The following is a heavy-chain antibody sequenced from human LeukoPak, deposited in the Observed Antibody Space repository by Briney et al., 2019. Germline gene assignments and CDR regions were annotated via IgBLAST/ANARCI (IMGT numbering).Heavy chain of an antibody. V-gene: IGHV2-5*02. CDR3: AHRSGKEYYFDY. Sequence: KTSGPTLVNPTQTLTLTCTFSGFSLSTSGVGVGWIRQPPGKALEWLALIYWDDDKRYSPSLKSRLTITKDTSKNQVVLTMTNMDPVDTATYYCAHRSGKEYYFDYWGQGTLVTVSS. CDR2: IYWDDDK. CDR1: GFSLSTSGVG. J-gene: IGHJ4*02. D-gene: IGHD3-10*01.